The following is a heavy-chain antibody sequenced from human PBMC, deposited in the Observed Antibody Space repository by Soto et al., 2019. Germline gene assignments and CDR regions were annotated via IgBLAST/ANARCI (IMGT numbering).Heavy chain of an antibody. CDR2: ISYDGSNK. Sequence: AGGSLRLSCAASGFTFSSYAMHWVRQAPGKGLEWVAVISYDGSNKYYADSVKGRFTISRDNSKNTLYLQMNSLRAEDTAVYYCAREATYYDFWSGYYPYFDYWGQGTLVNVS. CDR1: GFTFSSYA. J-gene: IGHJ4*02. V-gene: IGHV3-30-3*01. CDR3: AREATYYDFWSGYYPYFDY. D-gene: IGHD3-3*01.